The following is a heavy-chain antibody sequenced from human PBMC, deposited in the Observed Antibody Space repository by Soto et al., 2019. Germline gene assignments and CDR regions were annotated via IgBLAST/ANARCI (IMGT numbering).Heavy chain of an antibody. CDR2: IYPGDSDT. V-gene: IGHV5-51*01. CDR1: GYIFTLYW. CDR3: ARQSPTPGYYYFSYGMDV. Sequence: GESLKISCKASGYIFTLYWIGWVRQMPGKGLEWMGIIYPGDSDTRHSPSFQGQVTISADKSISTASLQWSSLKASDTAVYYCARQSPTPGYYYFSYGMDVWGQGTTVTVSS. J-gene: IGHJ6*02. D-gene: IGHD4-17*01.